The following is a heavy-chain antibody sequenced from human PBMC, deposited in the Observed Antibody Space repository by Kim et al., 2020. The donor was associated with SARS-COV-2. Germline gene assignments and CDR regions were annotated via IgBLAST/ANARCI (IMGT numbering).Heavy chain of an antibody. V-gene: IGHV3-33*01. CDR3: AREWIVVVPAARGGYYYYGMDV. CDR2: IWYDGSNK. CDR1: GFTFSSYG. J-gene: IGHJ6*02. D-gene: IGHD2-2*01. Sequence: GGSLRLSCAASGFTFSSYGMHWVRQAPGKGLEWVAVIWYDGSNKYYADSVKGRFTISRDNSKNTLYLQMNSLRAEDTAVYYCAREWIVVVPAARGGYYYYGMDVWGQGTTVTVSS.